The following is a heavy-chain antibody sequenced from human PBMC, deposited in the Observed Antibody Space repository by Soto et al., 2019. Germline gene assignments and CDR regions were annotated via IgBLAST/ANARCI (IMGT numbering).Heavy chain of an antibody. CDR1: GFTVSSNY. CDR2: IYSGGST. J-gene: IGHJ4*02. D-gene: IGHD3-22*01. Sequence: GGSLRLSCAASGFTVSSNYMSWVRQAPGKGLEWVSVIYSGGSTYYADSVKGRFTISRDNSKNTLYLQMNSLRAEDTAVYYCARAPYYYDSSGYWSWYFDYWGQGTLVTVSS. CDR3: ARAPYYYDSSGYWSWYFDY. V-gene: IGHV3-53*01.